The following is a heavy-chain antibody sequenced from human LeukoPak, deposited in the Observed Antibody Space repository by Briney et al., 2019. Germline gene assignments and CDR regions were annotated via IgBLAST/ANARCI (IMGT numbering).Heavy chain of an antibody. V-gene: IGHV3-7*03. J-gene: IGHJ4*02. D-gene: IGHD4-17*01. CDR2: INQDGSQK. CDR1: GFPFSSYW. CDR3: ARDWFDGDYDRFDY. Sequence: GGSLSLSCAVSGFPFSSYWMSWFRQAPGKGLEWVANINQDGSQKFSVDSVKGRFTISRDNAKNSLSLRMNSLRVEDTAVYYCARDWFDGDYDRFDYWGQGTLVTVSS.